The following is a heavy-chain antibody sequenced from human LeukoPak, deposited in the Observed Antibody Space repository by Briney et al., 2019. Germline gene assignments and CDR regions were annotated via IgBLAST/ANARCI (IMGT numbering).Heavy chain of an antibody. D-gene: IGHD1-14*01. V-gene: IGHV4-59*01. CDR2: IYDSGST. J-gene: IGHJ4*02. CDR3: VQGYNPCYFDV. Sequence: SETLSLTCTVPGGSLSGYYWTWIRQPPGERLEWIGYIYDSGSTNYNPSLKSRVTISVDTSKNQFSLNLRSVTAADTAVYYCVQGYNPCYFDVWGQGALVTVSS. CDR1: GGSLSGYY.